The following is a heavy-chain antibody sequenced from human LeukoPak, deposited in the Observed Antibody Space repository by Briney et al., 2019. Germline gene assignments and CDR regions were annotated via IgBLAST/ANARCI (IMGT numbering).Heavy chain of an antibody. J-gene: IGHJ4*02. CDR3: AGQGTAMGNY. D-gene: IGHD5-18*01. CDR1: GFTFSGYS. V-gene: IGHV3-48*04. CDR2: ISSSSSTI. Sequence: GGSLRLSCAASGFTFSGYSMNWVRQAPGKGLEWASYISSSSSTIYYADSVKGRFTISRDNAKNSLYLQMNSLRAEDTAVYYCAGQGTAMGNYWGQGTLVTVSS.